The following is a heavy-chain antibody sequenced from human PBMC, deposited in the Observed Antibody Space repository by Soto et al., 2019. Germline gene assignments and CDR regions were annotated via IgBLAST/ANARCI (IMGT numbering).Heavy chain of an antibody. Sequence: PSETLSLTCTVSGGSVSSGSYYWSWIRQPPGKGLEWIGYIYYSGSTNYNPSLKSRVTISVDTSKNQFSLKLSSVTAADTAVYYCARGCSGSRCYGYFLHWGQGTLVTVSS. D-gene: IGHD2-15*01. J-gene: IGHJ1*01. CDR3: ARGCSGSRCYGYFLH. CDR2: IYYSGST. CDR1: GGSVSSGSYY. V-gene: IGHV4-61*01.